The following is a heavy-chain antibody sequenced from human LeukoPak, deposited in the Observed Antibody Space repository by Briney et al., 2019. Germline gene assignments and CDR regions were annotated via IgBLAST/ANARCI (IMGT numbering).Heavy chain of an antibody. CDR1: GGSISSYY. J-gene: IGHJ4*02. D-gene: IGHD3-16*01. CDR2: IYYTGIT. Sequence: SETLSLTCTVSGGSISSYYWSWIRQRPGKGLEWIGYIYYTGITSYNPSLKSRATMSVDTSLNQVSLKLTSLTAADTAVYYCAASSGVTLGRFWGQGTLVTVSS. CDR3: AASSGVTLGRF. V-gene: IGHV4-59*04.